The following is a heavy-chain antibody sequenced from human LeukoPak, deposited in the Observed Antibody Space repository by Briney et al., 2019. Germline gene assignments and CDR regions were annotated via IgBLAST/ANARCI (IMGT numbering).Heavy chain of an antibody. CDR1: GYSFDTHW. CDR2: IYPGDSDT. Sequence: GESLKISCKGSGYSFDTHWIGWVRQVPGKGLEWMGIIYPGDSDTRYSPSFQGQVTISADKSIRTAYLQWNSLKASDTAMYYCARVRSRSSTRCFDYWGQGTLVTVSS. J-gene: IGHJ4*02. D-gene: IGHD2-2*01. CDR3: ARVRSRSSTRCFDY. V-gene: IGHV5-51*01.